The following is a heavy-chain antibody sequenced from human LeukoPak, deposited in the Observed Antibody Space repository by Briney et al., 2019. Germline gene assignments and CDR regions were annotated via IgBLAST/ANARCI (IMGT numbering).Heavy chain of an antibody. Sequence: GGSLTPSCAASGFTFSSYGMYWVRQAPGKGLECVAFITYDGSEMYYADSVKGRFTISRDNSRDTLYLQVNSLRGDDTAIYYCARNRGYTYDYDSFDPWGQGTLVTVSS. CDR3: ARNRGYTYDYDSFDP. CDR2: ITYDGSEM. CDR1: GFTFSSYG. V-gene: IGHV3-30*19. J-gene: IGHJ5*02. D-gene: IGHD5-18*01.